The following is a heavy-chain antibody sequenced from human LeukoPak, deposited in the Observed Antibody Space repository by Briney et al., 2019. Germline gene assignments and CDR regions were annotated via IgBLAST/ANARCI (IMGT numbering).Heavy chain of an antibody. J-gene: IGHJ6*02. Sequence: PSQTLSLTCTVSGGSISSAGYYWSWIRQHPGKGLEWIGYIYYSGSTYYNPSLKSRVTISVDTSKNQFSLKLSSVTAADTAVYYRARDRGYDILTGSYYYYGMDVWGQGTTVTVSS. CDR1: GGSISSAGYY. V-gene: IGHV4-31*03. CDR2: IYYSGST. CDR3: ARDRGYDILTGSYYYYGMDV. D-gene: IGHD3-9*01.